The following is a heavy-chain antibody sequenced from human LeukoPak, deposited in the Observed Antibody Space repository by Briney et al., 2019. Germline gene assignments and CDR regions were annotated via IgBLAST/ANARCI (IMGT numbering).Heavy chain of an antibody. D-gene: IGHD2-8*02. V-gene: IGHV4-4*09. CDR1: GGSISSKF. J-gene: IGHJ4*02. CDR2: ISTSGDT. CDR3: ATSRITGELDY. Sequence: PSETLSLTCPVSGGSISSKFWTWVRQPPGKGLELIGHISTSGDTYYNPSLNSRVSISLGASNNQCSLSLSSVTAADAAVYYCATSRITGELDYWGQGTLVTVSS.